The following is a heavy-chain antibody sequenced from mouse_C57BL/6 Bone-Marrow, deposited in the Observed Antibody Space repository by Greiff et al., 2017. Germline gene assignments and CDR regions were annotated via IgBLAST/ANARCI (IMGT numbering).Heavy chain of an antibody. V-gene: IGHV1-64*01. CDR1: GYTFTSYW. CDR2: IHPNSGST. Sequence: QVQLQQPGAELVKPGASVKLSCKASGYTFTSYWMHWVKQRPGQGLEWIGMIHPNSGSTNYNEKFKSKATLTVDKSSSTAYMQLSSLTSEDSAVYYCARTTVPYWYFDVWGTGTTVTVSS. J-gene: IGHJ1*03. CDR3: ARTTVPYWYFDV. D-gene: IGHD1-1*01.